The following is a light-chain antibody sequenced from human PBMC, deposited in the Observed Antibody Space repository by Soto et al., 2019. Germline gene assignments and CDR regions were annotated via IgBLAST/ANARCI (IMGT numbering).Light chain of an antibody. V-gene: IGKV3-20*01. Sequence: VIDRSHGTRYLYIGGGGTLASGDSQSVSNTYLARYQQKPGQVPRLLIYDISRRATGISDGFSGSGSGSDFTLTIIRRDSEEIGIYYCYQDGGSAGMTVSQGTRLEIK. J-gene: IGKJ5*01. CDR1: QSVSNTY. CDR3: YQDGGSAGMT. CDR2: DIS.